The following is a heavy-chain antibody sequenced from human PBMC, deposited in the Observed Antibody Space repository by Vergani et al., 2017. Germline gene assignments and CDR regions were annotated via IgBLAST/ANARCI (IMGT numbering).Heavy chain of an antibody. CDR2: ISWNSGSI. J-gene: IGHJ4*02. Sequence: DVQLVESGGGLVQPGRSLRLSCAAPGFTFDDYAMHWVRQAPGKGLEWVSGISWNSGSIGYADSVKGRFTISRDNAKNSLYLQMNSLRAEDTALYYCAKDGSGWYGGGTLDYWGQGTLVTVSS. CDR1: GFTFDDYA. CDR3: AKDGSGWYGGGTLDY. V-gene: IGHV3-9*01. D-gene: IGHD6-19*01.